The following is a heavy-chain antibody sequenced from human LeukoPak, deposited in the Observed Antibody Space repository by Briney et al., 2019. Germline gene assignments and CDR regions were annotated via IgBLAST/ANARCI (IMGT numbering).Heavy chain of an antibody. CDR1: GGSFSGYY. V-gene: IGHV4-34*01. Sequence: KPSETLSLTCAVYGGSFSGYYWSWIRQPPGKGLEWIGEINHSGSTNYNPSLKSRVTISVDTSKNQFSLKLSSVTAADTAVYYCARVRAYSSWNLVLTPSWDFDYWGQGTLVTVSS. J-gene: IGHJ4*02. CDR2: INHSGST. D-gene: IGHD6-6*01. CDR3: ARVRAYSSWNLVLTPSWDFDY.